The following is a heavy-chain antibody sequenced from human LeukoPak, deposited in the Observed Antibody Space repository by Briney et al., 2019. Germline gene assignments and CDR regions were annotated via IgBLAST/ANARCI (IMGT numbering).Heavy chain of an antibody. CDR3: ARAPDYGDYDYFDY. D-gene: IGHD4-17*01. J-gene: IGHJ4*02. CDR1: GFTFSSYS. V-gene: IGHV3-21*01. CDR2: ISSSSYI. Sequence: GGSLRLSCAASGFTFSSYSMNWVRQAPGKGLEWVSSISSSSYIYYADSVKGRFTISRDNAKNSLYLQMNSLRAEDTAVYYCARAPDYGDYDYFDYWGQGTLVTVSS.